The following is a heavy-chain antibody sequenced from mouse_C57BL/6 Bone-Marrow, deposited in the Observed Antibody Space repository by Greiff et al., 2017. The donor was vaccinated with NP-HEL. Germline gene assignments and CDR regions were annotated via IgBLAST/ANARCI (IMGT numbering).Heavy chain of an antibody. V-gene: IGHV1-52*01. CDR1: GYTFISYW. Sequence: QVQLQQPGAELVRPGSSVKLSCKASGYTFISYWMHWVKQRPIQGLEWIGNIDPSDSETHYNQKFKDKATLTVDKSSSTASMQLSSLTSEDSAVYYCARSITTVVARYWYFDVWGTGTTVTVSS. D-gene: IGHD1-1*01. CDR3: ARSITTVVARYWYFDV. CDR2: IDPSDSET. J-gene: IGHJ1*03.